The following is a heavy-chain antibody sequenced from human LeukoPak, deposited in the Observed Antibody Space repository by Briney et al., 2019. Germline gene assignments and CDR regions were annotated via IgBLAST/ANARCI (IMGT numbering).Heavy chain of an antibody. V-gene: IGHV1-69*13. J-gene: IGHJ6*02. Sequence: ASVKVSCKASGGTFSSYAISWVRQAPGQGLEWMGGIIPIFGTANYAQKCQGRVTITADESTSTAYMELSSLRSEDTAVYYCAREIVVVVAATRDYYYGMDVWGQGTTVSVSS. CDR3: AREIVVVVAATRDYYYGMDV. CDR1: GGTFSSYA. D-gene: IGHD2-15*01. CDR2: IIPIFGTA.